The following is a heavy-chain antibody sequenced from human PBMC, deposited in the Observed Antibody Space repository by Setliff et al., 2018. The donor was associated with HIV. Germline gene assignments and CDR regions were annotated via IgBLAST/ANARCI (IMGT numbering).Heavy chain of an antibody. CDR1: GYSISSGYY. CDR3: ARDRETIFGVVILPDDAFDI. D-gene: IGHD3-3*01. V-gene: IGHV4-38-2*02. J-gene: IGHJ3*02. Sequence: TSETLSLTCTVSGYSISSGYYWGWIRQPPGKGLEWIGSIYHSGSTYYNPSLKSRVTISIDTSKNQFSLKLTSVTAADTAVYYCARDRETIFGVVILPDDAFDIWGQGTMGTVSS. CDR2: IYHSGST.